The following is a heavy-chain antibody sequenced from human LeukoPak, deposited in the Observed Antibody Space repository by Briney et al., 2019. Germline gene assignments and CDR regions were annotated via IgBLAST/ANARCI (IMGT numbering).Heavy chain of an antibody. V-gene: IGHV3-21*01. Sequence: NPGGSLRLSCAASGFTFSSYSMNWVRQAPGKGLEWVSSISSSSSYIYYADSVKGRFTISRDNAKNSLYLQMNSLRAEDTAVYYCARGLYPEHCSSTSCGFYYMDVWGKGTTVTVSS. CDR3: ARGLYPEHCSSTSCGFYYMDV. CDR2: ISSSSSYI. J-gene: IGHJ6*03. CDR1: GFTFSSYS. D-gene: IGHD2-2*01.